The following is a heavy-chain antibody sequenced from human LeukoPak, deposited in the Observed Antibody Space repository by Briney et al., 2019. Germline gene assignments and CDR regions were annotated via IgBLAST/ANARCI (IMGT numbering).Heavy chain of an antibody. J-gene: IGHJ3*02. CDR3: AREGVSGDAFDI. D-gene: IGHD2-8*01. Sequence: ASVKVSCKASGGTFSSYAISWVRQAPGQGLEWMGWINPNSGGTNYAQKFQGRVTMTRDTSISTAYMELSRLRSDDTAVYYCAREGVSGDAFDIWGQGTMVTVSS. V-gene: IGHV1-2*02. CDR2: INPNSGGT. CDR1: GGTFSSYA.